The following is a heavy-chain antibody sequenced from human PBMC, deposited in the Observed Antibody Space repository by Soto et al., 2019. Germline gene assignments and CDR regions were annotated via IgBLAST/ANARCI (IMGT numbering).Heavy chain of an antibody. V-gene: IGHV3-33*01. J-gene: IGHJ6*02. CDR3: ARDGYCSSTSCDEGWGYYYYYGMDV. Sequence: QVQLVESGGGVVQPGRSLRLSCAASGFTFSSYGMHWVRQAPGKGLEWVAVIWYDGSNKYYADSVKGRFTISRDNSKNTLYLQMNSLRAEDTGVYYCARDGYCSSTSCDEGWGYYYYYGMDVWGQGTTVTVSS. CDR1: GFTFSSYG. CDR2: IWYDGSNK. D-gene: IGHD2-2*01.